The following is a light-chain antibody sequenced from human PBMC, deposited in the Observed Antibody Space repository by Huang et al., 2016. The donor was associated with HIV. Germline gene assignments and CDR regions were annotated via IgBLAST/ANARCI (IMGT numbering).Light chain of an antibody. V-gene: IGKV3-11*01. CDR2: DAS. J-gene: IGKJ4*01. CDR3: QQRFNGVT. Sequence: VLTQSPATLSWYPGERVTLSCTASQDIGNYLAWYQQKLGQAPRLLIYDASNRATGIPVRFSGSGSGTDFTLSISSLESDDFAVYFCQQRFNGVTFGGGTKVEV. CDR1: QDIGNY.